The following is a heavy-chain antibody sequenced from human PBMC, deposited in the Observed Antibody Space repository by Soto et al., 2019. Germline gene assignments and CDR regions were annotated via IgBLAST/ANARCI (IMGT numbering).Heavy chain of an antibody. CDR2: IYYSGST. CDR3: ARHKGRGYSGYEFWFDP. J-gene: IGHJ5*02. V-gene: IGHV4-59*08. D-gene: IGHD5-12*01. CDR1: GGSISSYY. Sequence: SETLSLTCTVSGGSISSYYWSWIRQPPGKGLEWIGYIYYSGSTNYNPSLKSRVTISVDTSKNQFSLKLSSVTAADTAVYYCARHKGRGYSGYEFWFDPWGQGTLVTVSS.